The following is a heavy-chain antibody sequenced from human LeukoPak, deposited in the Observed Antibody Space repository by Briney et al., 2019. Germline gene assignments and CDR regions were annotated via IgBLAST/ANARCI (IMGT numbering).Heavy chain of an antibody. CDR2: INHSGST. CDR1: GGSFSGYY. D-gene: IGHD3-22*01. V-gene: IGHV4-34*01. CDR3: ARRKPGYYYLFGY. J-gene: IGHJ4*02. Sequence: SETLSLTCAVYGGSFSGYYWSWIRQPPGKGLEWIGEINHSGSTNYNPSLKSRVTISVDTSKNQFSLKLSSVTAADTAVYYCARRKPGYYYLFGYWGQGTLVTVSS.